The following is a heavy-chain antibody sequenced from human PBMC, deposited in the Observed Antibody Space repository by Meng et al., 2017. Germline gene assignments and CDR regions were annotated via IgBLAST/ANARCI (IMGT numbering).Heavy chain of an antibody. V-gene: IGHV4-34*01. CDR2: INHSGST. J-gene: IGHJ4*02. D-gene: IGHD4-17*01. CDR1: GASVSGCY. Sequence: QPKPWGCGPLKPSGSLTLPCAGCGASVSGCYWSWNRQPPGKGLEWIGEINHSGSTNYNPSLKSRATMSLDTAKNQFSLRLNSVTAADTAVYYCARSHSVTIVAFDYWGQGTLVTVSS. CDR3: ARSHSVTIVAFDY.